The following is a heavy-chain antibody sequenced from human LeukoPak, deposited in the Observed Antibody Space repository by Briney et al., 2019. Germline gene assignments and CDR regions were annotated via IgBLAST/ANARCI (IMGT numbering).Heavy chain of an antibody. V-gene: IGHV3-7*03. Sequence: GGSLRLSCAASGFTFSSYWMTWVRRAPGKGLEWVANIKQDGSKKNYVDSVKGRFTISRDNAKNSLYLQMNSLRAEDTAVYYCATPLDYYDSSGYHQGGDWGQGTLVTVSS. J-gene: IGHJ4*02. D-gene: IGHD3-22*01. CDR3: ATPLDYYDSSGYHQGGD. CDR1: GFTFSSYW. CDR2: IKQDGSKK.